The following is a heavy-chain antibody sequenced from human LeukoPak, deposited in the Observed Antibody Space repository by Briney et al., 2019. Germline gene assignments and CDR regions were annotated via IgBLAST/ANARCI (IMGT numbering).Heavy chain of an antibody. CDR2: ISYDGSNK. V-gene: IGHV3-30*04. J-gene: IGHJ4*02. CDR1: GFTFSSYA. Sequence: GGSLRLSCAAFGFTFSSYAMHWVRQAPGKGLEWVAVISYDGSNKYYADAVKGRFTISRDNSKNTLYLQMNSLRAEDTAVYYCARDFNYYFDYWGQGTLVTVSS. CDR3: ARDFNYYFDY.